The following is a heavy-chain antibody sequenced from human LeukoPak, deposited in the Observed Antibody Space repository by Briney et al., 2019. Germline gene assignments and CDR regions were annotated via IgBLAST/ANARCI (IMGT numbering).Heavy chain of an antibody. V-gene: IGHV5-51*01. CDR2: IYPGDSDT. CDR3: ARGDSGYSYGPPPNWFDL. J-gene: IGHJ5*02. CDR1: GYSFTSYW. Sequence: GESLKISCKGSGYSFTSYWIGWVRQMPGKGLEWMGIIYPGDSDTRYSPSFQGQVTISADKSISTAYLQWSSLKASDTAMYYCARGDSGYSYGPPPNWFDLWGQGTLVTVSS. D-gene: IGHD5-18*01.